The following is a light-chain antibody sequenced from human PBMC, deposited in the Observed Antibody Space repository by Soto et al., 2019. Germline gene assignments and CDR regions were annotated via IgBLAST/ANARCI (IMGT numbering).Light chain of an antibody. CDR1: QSVSSSY. CDR3: QQYGSSPPLYT. V-gene: IGKV3-20*01. CDR2: GAS. Sequence: EIVLTHSPGTLSLSPGERATLSCRASQSVSSSYLAWYQQKPGQGPRLLIYGASSRATGIPDRFSGSGSGTDFTLTISRLEPEDFAVYYCQQYGSSPPLYTFGQGTKLEIK. J-gene: IGKJ2*01.